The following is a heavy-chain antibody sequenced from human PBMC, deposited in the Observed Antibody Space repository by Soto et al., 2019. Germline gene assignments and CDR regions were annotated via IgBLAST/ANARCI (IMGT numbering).Heavy chain of an antibody. CDR3: AKGTIPRRGY. CDR1: GFTFSSYG. CDR2: ISHDGSND. J-gene: IGHJ4*02. D-gene: IGHD2-21*01. Sequence: QVQLVESGGGVVQPGRSLRLSCSASGFTFSSYGMYWVRQAPGKGLEWVAVISHDGSNDYYADSVKGRFTISRDNSRNTLYLQMNSLRTEDTAVFYCAKGTIPRRGYWGQGTLVTVSS. V-gene: IGHV3-30*18.